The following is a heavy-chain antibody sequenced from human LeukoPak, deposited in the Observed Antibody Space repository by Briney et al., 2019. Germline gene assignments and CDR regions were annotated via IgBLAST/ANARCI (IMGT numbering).Heavy chain of an antibody. J-gene: IGHJ4*02. CDR1: GFTFSSYA. Sequence: GGSLRLSCAAPGFTFSSYAMSWVRQAPGKGLEWVSAISGSGGSTYYADSVKGRFTISRDNSKNTLYLQMNSLRAEDTAVYYCAKSGYGSGSYDYWGQGTLVTVSS. CDR3: AKSGYGSGSYDY. V-gene: IGHV3-23*01. D-gene: IGHD3-10*01. CDR2: ISGSGGST.